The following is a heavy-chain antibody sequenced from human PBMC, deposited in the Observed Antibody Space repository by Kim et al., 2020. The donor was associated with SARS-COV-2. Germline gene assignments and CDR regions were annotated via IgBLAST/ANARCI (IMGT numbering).Heavy chain of an antibody. CDR1: GFTFGDYA. Sequence: GGSLRLSCTASGFTFGDYAMSWVRQAPGKGLEWDGFIRRKAYGGTPEYAAPGKGRFTISRDDSKSIAYLQMNSLKTEDTAVYYCTRGPDRITIFGLVIPYYYYGMDVWGQGTTVTVSS. CDR3: TRGPDRITIFGLVIPYYYYGMDV. CDR2: IRRKAYGGTP. V-gene: IGHV3-49*04. D-gene: IGHD3-3*01. J-gene: IGHJ6*02.